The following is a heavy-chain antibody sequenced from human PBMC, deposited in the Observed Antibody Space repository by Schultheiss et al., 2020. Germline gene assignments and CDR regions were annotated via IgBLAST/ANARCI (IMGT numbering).Heavy chain of an antibody. CDR3: ARDEGATIAFYYYGMDV. D-gene: IGHD5-12*01. CDR1: GGTFSSYA. V-gene: IGHV1-69*05. CDR2: IIPIFGTA. J-gene: IGHJ6*02. Sequence: SVKVSCKASGGTFSSYAISWVRQAPGQGLEWMGGIIPIFGTANYAQKFQGRVTMTTDTSTSTAYMELRSLRSDDTAVYYCARDEGATIAFYYYGMDVWGQGTTVTVSS.